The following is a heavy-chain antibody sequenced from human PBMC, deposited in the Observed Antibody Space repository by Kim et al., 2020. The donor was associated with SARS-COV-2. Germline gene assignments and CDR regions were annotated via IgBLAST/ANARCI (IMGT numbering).Heavy chain of an antibody. CDR3: ARDYPDGDYAFDI. CDR2: IYYGGTP. CDR1: GGSISSSRY. Sequence: SETLSLTCSVSGGSISSSRYWGWIRQSPGKGLEWVASIYYGGTPYYNPSLKGRVTISIDTSKNQFSLKVRSVTAADTAVYYCARDYPDGDYAFDIWGQG. J-gene: IGHJ3*02. D-gene: IGHD4-17*01. V-gene: IGHV4-39*07.